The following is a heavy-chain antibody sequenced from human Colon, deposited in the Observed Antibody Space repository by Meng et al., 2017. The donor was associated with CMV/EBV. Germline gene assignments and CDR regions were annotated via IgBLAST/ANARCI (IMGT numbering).Heavy chain of an antibody. D-gene: IGHD3-22*01. V-gene: IGHV1-8*03. J-gene: IGHJ5*02. Sequence: ASVQVSCKASGYTFTSYDINWVRQATGQGLEWMGWMNPNSGNTGYAQKFQGRVTITRNTSISTAYMELSSLRSEDTAVYYCARGSPQIEHYYDSPYNWFDPWGQGTLVTVSS. CDR3: ARGSPQIEHYYDSPYNWFDP. CDR2: MNPNSGNT. CDR1: GYTFTSYD.